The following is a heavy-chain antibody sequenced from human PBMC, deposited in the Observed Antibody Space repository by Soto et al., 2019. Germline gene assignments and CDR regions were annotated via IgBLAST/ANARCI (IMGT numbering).Heavy chain of an antibody. J-gene: IGHJ2*01. D-gene: IGHD6-6*01. CDR1: GCTSTSNG. Sequence: ASVKVSCKASGCTSTSNGISWVRQAPGQGLEWMGWISTYNGNTNYAQKLQGRVTMTTDTSTSTAYMELRSLRSDDTAVYYCARVVQYSNWYFDLWGRGTLVTVSS. CDR2: ISTYNGNT. CDR3: ARVVQYSNWYFDL. V-gene: IGHV1-18*01.